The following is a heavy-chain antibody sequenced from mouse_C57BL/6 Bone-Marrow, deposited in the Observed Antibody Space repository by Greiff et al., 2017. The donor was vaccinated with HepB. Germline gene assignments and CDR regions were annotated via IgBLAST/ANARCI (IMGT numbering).Heavy chain of an antibody. CDR3: ARQKAY. CDR2: ISSGGSYT. CDR1: GFTFSSYG. V-gene: IGHV5-6*01. J-gene: IGHJ3*01. Sequence: EVKLMESGGDLVKPGGSLKLSCAASGFTFSSYGMSWVRQTPDKRLEWVATISSGGSYTYYPDSVKGRFTISRDNAKNTLYLQMSRLKSEDTAMYYCARQKAYWGQGTLVTVSA.